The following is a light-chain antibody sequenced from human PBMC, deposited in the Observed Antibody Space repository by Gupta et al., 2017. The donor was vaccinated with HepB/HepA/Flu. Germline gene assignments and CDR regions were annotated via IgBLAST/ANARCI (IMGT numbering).Light chain of an antibody. CDR1: QSISSY. CDR2: AAS. V-gene: IGKV1-39*01. CDR3: QQSYSTQA. J-gene: IGKJ1*01. Sequence: DIQLTQSPSSLSASVGDRVTITCRASQSISSYLNWYQQKPGKAPKLLIYAASRLQSGVPSRFSGSGSGTDFTLTISRLQPEDVATYYCQQSYSTQAFGQGTKVEIK.